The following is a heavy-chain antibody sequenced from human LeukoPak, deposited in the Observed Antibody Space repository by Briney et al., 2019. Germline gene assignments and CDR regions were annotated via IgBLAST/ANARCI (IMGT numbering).Heavy chain of an antibody. CDR1: GGSISSYY. V-gene: IGHV4-59*01. J-gene: IGHJ4*02. CDR3: AREEMATIPAYYFDY. Sequence: PSETLSLTCTVSGGSISSYYWSWIRQPPGKGLEWIGYIYYSGSTNYNPSLKSRVTISVDTSKNQFSLKLSSVTAADTAVYYCAREEMATIPAYYFDYWGQGTLVTVSS. CDR2: IYYSGST. D-gene: IGHD5-24*01.